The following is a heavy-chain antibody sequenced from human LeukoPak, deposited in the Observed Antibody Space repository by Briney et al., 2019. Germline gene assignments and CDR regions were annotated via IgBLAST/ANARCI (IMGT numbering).Heavy chain of an antibody. Sequence: SETLSITCTVSGGSISSYYWSWIRQPAGNGLEWIGRIYTSGSTNYNPSLKSRVTMSVGTSKNQFSLKLSSVTAADTAVYYCARDGSGSYRNWFDPWGQGTLVTVSS. CDR2: IYTSGST. J-gene: IGHJ5*02. CDR1: GGSISSYY. CDR3: ARDGSGSYRNWFDP. D-gene: IGHD1-26*01. V-gene: IGHV4-4*07.